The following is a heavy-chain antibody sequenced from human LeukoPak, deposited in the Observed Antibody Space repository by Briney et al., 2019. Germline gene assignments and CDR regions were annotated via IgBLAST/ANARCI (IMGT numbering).Heavy chain of an antibody. CDR2: ISYDGSNK. Sequence: SCKASGYTFTSYAMHWVRQAPGKGLEWVAVISYDGSNKYYADSVKGRFTISRDNSKNTLYLQMNSLRAEDTAVYYCARARAVDYWGQGTLVTVSS. J-gene: IGHJ4*02. CDR1: GYTFTSYA. V-gene: IGHV3-30-3*01. CDR3: ARARAVDY.